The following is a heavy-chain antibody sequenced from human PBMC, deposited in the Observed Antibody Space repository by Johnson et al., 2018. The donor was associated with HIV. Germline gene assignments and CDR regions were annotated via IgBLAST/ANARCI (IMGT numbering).Heavy chain of an antibody. CDR3: ARLPSGYNRDSFNI. V-gene: IGHV3-48*02. CDR1: RFTFSSFA. CDR2: IGSSGSVT. J-gene: IGHJ3*02. Sequence: VQLVESGGGVVQPGRSLRLSCAASRFTFSSFAMHWVRQAPGKGLEWISFIGSSGSVTEYADSVKRRFTVSRDNAKNLLYLQMDSLIDEDTAVYYCARLPSGYNRDSFNIWGQGTMVTVSS. D-gene: IGHD5-18*01.